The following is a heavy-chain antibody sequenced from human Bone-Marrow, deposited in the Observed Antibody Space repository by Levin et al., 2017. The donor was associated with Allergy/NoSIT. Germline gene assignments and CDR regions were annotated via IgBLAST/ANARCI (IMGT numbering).Heavy chain of an antibody. J-gene: IGHJ4*02. CDR3: ARSVAVAGTVKFDY. CDR1: GGSISSDNYY. V-gene: IGHV4-31*03. Sequence: ASETLSLTCSVSGGSISSDNYYWNWIRQHPGKGLEWIGYIFYSGSTYYNPSLKSRVIISLDTSKNQFSLILNSLTAADTAVYYCARSVAVAGTVKFDYWGRGALVTVSS. CDR2: IFYSGST. D-gene: IGHD6-19*01.